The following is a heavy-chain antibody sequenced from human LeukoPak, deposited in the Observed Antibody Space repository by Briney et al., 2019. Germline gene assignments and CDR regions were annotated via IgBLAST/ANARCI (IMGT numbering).Heavy chain of an antibody. Sequence: SETLSLTCTVSGGSISSYYWSWIRQPPGKGLEWIGYIYYNGSTNYNPSLKSRVTISVDTSKNQFSLKLSSVTAADTAVYYCARGGGISSYYYYMDVWGKGTTVTISS. J-gene: IGHJ6*03. V-gene: IGHV4-59*01. CDR3: ARGGGISSYYYYMDV. CDR2: IYYNGST. D-gene: IGHD2-8*02. CDR1: GGSISSYY.